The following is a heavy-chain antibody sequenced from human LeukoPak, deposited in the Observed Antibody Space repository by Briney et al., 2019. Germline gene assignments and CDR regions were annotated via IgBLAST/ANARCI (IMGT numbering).Heavy chain of an antibody. D-gene: IGHD3-22*01. J-gene: IGHJ4*02. CDR2: IRYDGSNK. V-gene: IGHV3-30*02. Sequence: GGSLRLSCAASGFTFSSYGMHWVRQAPGKGLEWVAFIRYDGSNKYYADSVKGRFTISRDNSKNTLYLQMNSLRAEDTAVYYCAKDRGYYDSSGYYLYWGQETLVTVSS. CDR3: AKDRGYYDSSGYYLY. CDR1: GFTFSSYG.